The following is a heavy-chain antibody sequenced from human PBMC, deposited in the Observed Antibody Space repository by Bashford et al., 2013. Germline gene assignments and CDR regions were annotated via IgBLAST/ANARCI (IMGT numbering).Heavy chain of an antibody. CDR3: ARSKVGATGFDY. D-gene: IGHD1-26*01. CDR2: INANSGNT. V-gene: IGHV1-18*04. Sequence: VASVKVSCKASGYTFSDSYMHWVRQAPGQGLEWVGWINANSGNTNYAQKLQGRVTMTTDTSTSTAYMELRSLRSDDTAVYYCARSKVGATGFDYWGQGTLVTVSS. CDR1: GYTFSDSY. J-gene: IGHJ4*02.